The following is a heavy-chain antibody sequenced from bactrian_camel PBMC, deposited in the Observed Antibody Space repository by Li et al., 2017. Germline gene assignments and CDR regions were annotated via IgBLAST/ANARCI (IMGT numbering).Heavy chain of an antibody. CDR1: GYTYSTYY. J-gene: IGHJ4*01. V-gene: IGHV3S67*01. CDR2: IGSDGTT. D-gene: IGHD5*01. CDR3: AAASFVPYADTWNKVGEYTF. Sequence: VQLVESGGGSVQAGGSLRLSCTPSGYTYSTYYLGWFRQAPGKEREEVVAIGSDGTTHYADSVKGRFTASHDNAKNTLYLQMNGLKVEDTAMYYCAAASFVPYADTWNKVGEYTFWGQGTQVTVS.